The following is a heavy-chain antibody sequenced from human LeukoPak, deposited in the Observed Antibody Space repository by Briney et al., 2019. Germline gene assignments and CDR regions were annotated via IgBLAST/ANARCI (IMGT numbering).Heavy chain of an antibody. CDR3: ARDLAARRIQLSIYGMDV. CDR2: IKQDGSEK. V-gene: IGHV3-7*01. D-gene: IGHD5-18*01. Sequence: GGSLRLSCAASGFTFSSYWMSWVRQAPGKGLEWVANIKQDGSEKYYVDSVKGRFTISRDSAKNSLYLQMNSLRAEDTAVYYCARDLAARRIQLSIYGMDVWGQGTTVTVSS. CDR1: GFTFSSYW. J-gene: IGHJ6*02.